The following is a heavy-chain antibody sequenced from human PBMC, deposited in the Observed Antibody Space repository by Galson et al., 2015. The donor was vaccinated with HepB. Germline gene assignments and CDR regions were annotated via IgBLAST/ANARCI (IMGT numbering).Heavy chain of an antibody. J-gene: IGHJ6*02. CDR3: ARQVPSFQLRFSDWSPPYGMDV. Sequence: QSGAEVKKPGESLRISCQGSGYTFTNYWINWVRQMPGKGLEWMGIIYPYDSDSRYNPSFQGQVTFSADKSIGTAYLQWSSLKASDTAVYYCARQVPSFQLRFSDWSPPYGMDVWGQGTTVTVSS. CDR1: GYTFTNYW. D-gene: IGHD3-9*01. CDR2: IYPYDSDS. V-gene: IGHV5-51*01.